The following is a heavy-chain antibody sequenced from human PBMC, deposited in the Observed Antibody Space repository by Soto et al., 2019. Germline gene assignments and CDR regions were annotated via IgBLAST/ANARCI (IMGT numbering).Heavy chain of an antibody. J-gene: IGHJ6*03. D-gene: IGHD6-13*01. CDR1: GYTFTSYD. CDR2: VNPNSGNT. CDR3: ASGIAAAGTLYYYYYMDV. V-gene: IGHV1-8*01. Sequence: GASVKVSCKASGYTFTSYDINWVRQATGQGLEWMGWVNPNSGNTGYAQKFQGRVTMTRNTSISTAYMELSSLRSEDTAVYYCASGIAAAGTLYYYYYMDVWGKGTSVTGSS.